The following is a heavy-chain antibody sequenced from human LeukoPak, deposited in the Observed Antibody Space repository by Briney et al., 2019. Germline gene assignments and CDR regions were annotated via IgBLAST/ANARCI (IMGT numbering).Heavy chain of an antibody. D-gene: IGHD2-15*01. J-gene: IGHJ3*02. V-gene: IGHV1-18*01. CDR3: ARDAGGRYCSGGSCYDAFDI. CDR2: ISAYNGNT. Sequence: ASVKVSCKASGYTFTSYGISWVRQAPGQGLEWMGWISAYNGNTNYAQKLQGRVTMATDTSTSTAYMELRSLRSDDTAVYYCARDAGGRYCSGGSCYDAFDIWGQGTMVTVSS. CDR1: GYTFTSYG.